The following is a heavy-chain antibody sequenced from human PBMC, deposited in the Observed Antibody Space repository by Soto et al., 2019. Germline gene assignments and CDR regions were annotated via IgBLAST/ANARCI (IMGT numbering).Heavy chain of an antibody. CDR2: INSDGSIK. CDR1: GFTFSSYW. J-gene: IGHJ4*02. D-gene: IGHD2-2*01. Sequence: EVHLVESGGGLVQPGGSLRLSCAASGFTFSSYWMYWVRQAPGKGLVWVSRINSDGSIKGYACSVKGRFTISRDNAKNTLDLQMYSLRAEHTAVYYCARMMYSSNWYFGYWGQCTLATVSS. V-gene: IGHV3-74*01. CDR3: ARMMYSSNWYFGY.